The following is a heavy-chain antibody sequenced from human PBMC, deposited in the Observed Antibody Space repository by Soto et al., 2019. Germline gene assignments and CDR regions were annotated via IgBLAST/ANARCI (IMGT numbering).Heavy chain of an antibody. V-gene: IGHV3-66*01. J-gene: IGHJ4*02. Sequence: GGSLRLSCAASGFTVSSNYMSWVRQAPGKGLEWVSLIYSGGSTYYADSVKDRFTIPRDNSKNTLYLQMNSLRAEDTAVYYCAREQRHTSGYYYDYWGQGTLVTVSS. CDR3: AREQRHTSGYYYDY. CDR1: GFTVSSNY. D-gene: IGHD3-22*01. CDR2: IYSGGST.